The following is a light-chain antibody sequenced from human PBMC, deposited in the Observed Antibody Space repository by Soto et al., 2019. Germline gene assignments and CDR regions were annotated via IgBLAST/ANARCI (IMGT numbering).Light chain of an antibody. CDR2: DVS. Sequence: QSVLTQPASVSGSPGQSITISCTGTSSDVGGYNYVSWYQQHPGKAPKLMIYDVSNRPSGVSNRFSGSKSGNTASLTISGLQAEDEADYYSSSYTSSSTHVFGTGTKVTVL. J-gene: IGLJ1*01. V-gene: IGLV2-14*01. CDR3: SSYTSSSTHV. CDR1: SSDVGGYNY.